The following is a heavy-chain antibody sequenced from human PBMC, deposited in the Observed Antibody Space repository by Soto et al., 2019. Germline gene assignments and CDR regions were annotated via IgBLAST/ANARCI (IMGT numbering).Heavy chain of an antibody. D-gene: IGHD2-2*01. J-gene: IGHJ6*02. CDR2: INPNSGGT. V-gene: IGHV1-2*04. CDR1: GYTFTGYY. Sequence: ASVKVSCKASGYTFTGYYMHWVRQAPGQGLEWMGWINPNSGGTNYAQKFQGWVTMTRDTSISTAYMELSRLRSDDTAVYYCARGWEGDIVVVPAAGDYYYGMDVWGQGTTVTVS. CDR3: ARGWEGDIVVVPAAGDYYYGMDV.